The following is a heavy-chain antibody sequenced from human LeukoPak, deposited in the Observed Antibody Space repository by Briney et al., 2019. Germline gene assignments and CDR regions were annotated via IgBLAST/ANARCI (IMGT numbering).Heavy chain of an antibody. J-gene: IGHJ4*02. D-gene: IGHD4-23*01. CDR2: IYYNGDT. Sequence: SETLSLTCTVSGGSMISYYWTWIRQAPGKGLEWIGYIYYNGDTNYNPSLKSRVTMSIDKSKTHFSLNLRSVTAADTAVYYCTRGTTVISLDYWGQGILVTVSS. CDR3: TRGTTVISLDY. CDR1: GGSMISYY. V-gene: IGHV4-59*01.